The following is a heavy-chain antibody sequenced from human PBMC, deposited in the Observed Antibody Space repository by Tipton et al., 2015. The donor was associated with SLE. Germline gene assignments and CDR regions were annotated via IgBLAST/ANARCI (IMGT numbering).Heavy chain of an antibody. CDR1: GFTFSSCA. CDR2: ISLSGGST. J-gene: IGHJ4*02. CDR3: AKDRAELEPEYFDS. V-gene: IGHV3-23*01. Sequence: SLRLSCAASGFTFSSCAMSWVRQAPGKGLEWVSGISLSGGSTYYAHSVRGRFTVSRDNSKSILYLQMDSLRPEDTAVYYCAKDRAELEPEYFDSWGQGTLVTVSS. D-gene: IGHD1-1*01.